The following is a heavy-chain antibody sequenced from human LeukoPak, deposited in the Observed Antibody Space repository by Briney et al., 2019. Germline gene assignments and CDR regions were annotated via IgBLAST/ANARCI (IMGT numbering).Heavy chain of an antibody. Sequence: PSETLSLTCTVSGGSISSYNWSWIRQPPGKGLEWIGYIYTSGSTNYNPSLKSRVTISVDTSKNQFSLKLSSVTAADTAVYYCARQLVGATPPDYWGQGTLVTVSS. D-gene: IGHD1-26*01. J-gene: IGHJ4*02. V-gene: IGHV4-4*09. CDR1: GGSISSYN. CDR2: IYTSGST. CDR3: ARQLVGATPPDY.